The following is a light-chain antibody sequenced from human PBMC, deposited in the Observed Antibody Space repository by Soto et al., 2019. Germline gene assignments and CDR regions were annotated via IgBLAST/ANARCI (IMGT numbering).Light chain of an antibody. CDR1: QSVSSN. J-gene: IGKJ1*01. CDR3: LQFNAWPHT. V-gene: IGKV3-15*01. CDR2: RAS. Sequence: IVMTQSPATLSGSPGERATLSCRGSQSVSSNLAWYQQKGGQAPSLPIYRASARAIGIPARFAGGGSGTEFTLTISSLLSEDLEVYFCLQFNAWPHTFGKGTEGNI.